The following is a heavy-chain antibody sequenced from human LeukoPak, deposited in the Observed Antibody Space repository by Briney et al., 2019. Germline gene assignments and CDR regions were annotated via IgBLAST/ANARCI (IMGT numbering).Heavy chain of an antibody. J-gene: IGHJ2*01. Sequence: GGSLRLSCAASGFTFSSYEMNWVRQAPGKGLEWVSYISSSGSTIYYADSVKGRFTISRGNAKNSLYLQMNSLRAEDTAVYYCARSLRSYDFWSVHGLGWYFDLWGRGTLVTVSS. V-gene: IGHV3-48*03. CDR3: ARSLRSYDFWSVHGLGWYFDL. D-gene: IGHD3-3*01. CDR2: ISSSGSTI. CDR1: GFTFSSYE.